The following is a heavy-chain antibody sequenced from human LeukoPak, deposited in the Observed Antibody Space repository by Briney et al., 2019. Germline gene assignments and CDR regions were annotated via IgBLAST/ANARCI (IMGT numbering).Heavy chain of an antibody. D-gene: IGHD5-12*01. V-gene: IGHV1-46*01. Sequence: ASVKVSCKASGYTFTSYYMHWVRQAPGQGLEWMGIINPSGGSTSYAQKFQGRVTMTRDTSTGTVHMELSSLRSEDTAVYYCARSVATPYMDVWGKGTTVTVSS. CDR2: INPSGGST. CDR1: GYTFTSYY. CDR3: ARSVATPYMDV. J-gene: IGHJ6*03.